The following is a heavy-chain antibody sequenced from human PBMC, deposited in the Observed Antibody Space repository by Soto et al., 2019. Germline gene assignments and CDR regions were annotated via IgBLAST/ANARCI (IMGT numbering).Heavy chain of an antibody. CDR1: GDSFSTDW. V-gene: IGHV5-51*01. D-gene: IGHD3-10*01. J-gene: IGHJ5*02. CDR3: ATRRFFSPESSX. CDR2: IYPGDFRT. Sequence: VEALNISCKCSGDSFSTDWIGWVRQMPGKGLEWMVVIYPGDFRTRYSPPFQGQVTISADKSISNAYLQWSSLKASDTAMYYCATRRFFSPESSXWGQGTLVTVSX.